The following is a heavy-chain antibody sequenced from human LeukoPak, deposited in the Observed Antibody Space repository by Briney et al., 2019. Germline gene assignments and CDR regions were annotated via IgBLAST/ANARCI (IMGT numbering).Heavy chain of an antibody. D-gene: IGHD6-13*01. CDR1: GFTFSGHV. CDR2: IWYDGGNK. Sequence: GGSLRLSCAASGFTFSGHVMHWARQAPGKGLEWVAVIWYDGGNKYYADSVKGRFTISRDNSKNTLYLQMNSLRAEDTAVYYCARVAPMYSSSLYYLDYWGQGTLVTVSS. CDR3: ARVAPMYSSSLYYLDY. V-gene: IGHV3-33*01. J-gene: IGHJ4*02.